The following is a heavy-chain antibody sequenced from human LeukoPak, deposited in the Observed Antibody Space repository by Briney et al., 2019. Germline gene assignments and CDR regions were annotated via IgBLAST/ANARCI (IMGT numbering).Heavy chain of an antibody. J-gene: IGHJ4*02. CDR2: IFDTA. Sequence: SVKVSCKASGGTFSSYVISWVRQAPGQGLEWMGGIFDTANYAQKFQGRVTITADESTSTAYMELSSLRSEDTAVYYCARRGEGYSSKWYYYDYWGQGTLVTVSS. V-gene: IGHV1-69*13. CDR1: GGTFSSYV. D-gene: IGHD6-13*01. CDR3: ARRGEGYSSKWYYYDY.